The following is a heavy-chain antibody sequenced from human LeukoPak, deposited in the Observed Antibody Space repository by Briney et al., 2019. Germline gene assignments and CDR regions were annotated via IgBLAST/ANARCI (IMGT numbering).Heavy chain of an antibody. D-gene: IGHD3-9*01. CDR2: INTNTGNP. J-gene: IGHJ5*02. CDR1: GYTFTSYA. CDR3: ARSPNYDILTERTAHGWFDP. V-gene: IGHV7-4-1*02. Sequence: ASVKVSCKASGYTFTSYAMNWVRQAPGQGLEWMGWINTNTGNPTYAQGFTGRFVFSLDTSVSTAYLQISSLKAEDTAVYYCARSPNYDILTERTAHGWFDPWGQGTLVTVSS.